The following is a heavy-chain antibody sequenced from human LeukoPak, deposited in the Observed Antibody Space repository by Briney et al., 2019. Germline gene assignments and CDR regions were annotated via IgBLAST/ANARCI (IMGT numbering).Heavy chain of an antibody. V-gene: IGHV3-23*01. J-gene: IGHJ4*02. CDR3: AKDHPPHCSSTSCKRDY. Sequence: GGSLRLSCAASGFTFSSYAMSWVRQAPGKGLEWVSAISGSGGSSYYADSVKGRFTISRDNSKNTLYLQMNSLRAEDTAVYYCAKDHPPHCSSTSCKRDYWGQGTLVTVSS. D-gene: IGHD2-2*01. CDR2: ISGSGGSS. CDR1: GFTFSSYA.